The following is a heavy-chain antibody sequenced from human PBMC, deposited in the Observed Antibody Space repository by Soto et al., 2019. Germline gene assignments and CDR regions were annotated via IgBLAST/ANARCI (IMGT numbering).Heavy chain of an antibody. D-gene: IGHD6-13*01. V-gene: IGHV3-48*01. CDR1: GFTFSSYS. CDR2: ISSSSSTI. J-gene: IGHJ6*03. CDR3: ARDPAAAGSPYYYYYYIDV. Sequence: GGSLRLSCAASGFTFSSYSMNWVRQAPGKGLEWVSYISSSSSTIYYADSVKGRFTISRDNSKNTLYLQMNSLRAEDTAVYYCARDPAAAGSPYYYYYYIDVRAKRTTVTVSS.